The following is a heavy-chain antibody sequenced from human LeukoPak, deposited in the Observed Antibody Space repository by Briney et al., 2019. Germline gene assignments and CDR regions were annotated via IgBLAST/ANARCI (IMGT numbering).Heavy chain of an antibody. Sequence: SQTLSLTCTVSGGSTSSGGYFWTWTRQPAGKGLDWIGHIYDSGNTNYNPSLWSRVTISVDTSKNEFSLKLSSVTAADTAVYFCARGRRRDRDGYKSPGSWFDSWGQGTPVTVSS. J-gene: IGHJ5*01. CDR1: GGSTSSGGYF. D-gene: IGHD5-24*01. CDR3: ARGRRRDRDGYKSPGSWFDS. CDR2: IYDSGNT. V-gene: IGHV4-61*09.